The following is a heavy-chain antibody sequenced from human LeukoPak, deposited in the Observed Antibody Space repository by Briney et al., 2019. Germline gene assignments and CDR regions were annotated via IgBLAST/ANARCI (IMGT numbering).Heavy chain of an antibody. V-gene: IGHV1-69*13. J-gene: IGHJ6*02. CDR1: GGTFSSYA. D-gene: IGHD3-10*01. Sequence: SVKVSCKASGGTFSSYAISWVRQAPGQGLEWMGGIIPMFGTANYAQKFQGRVTITADESTSTAYMELSSLRSEDTAVYYCARDGSIGSDYYYGMDVWGQGTTVTVSS. CDR2: IIPMFGTA. CDR3: ARDGSIGSDYYYGMDV.